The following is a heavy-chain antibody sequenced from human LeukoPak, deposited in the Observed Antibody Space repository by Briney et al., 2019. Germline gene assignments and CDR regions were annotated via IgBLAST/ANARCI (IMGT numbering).Heavy chain of an antibody. CDR2: IYSSGST. J-gene: IGHJ3*02. D-gene: IGHD5-24*01. CDR1: GGSISGYY. Sequence: SETLSLTCTVSGGSISGYYWSWIRQPPGKGLEWIGFIYSSGSTNYNPSLKSRVTISVDTSKNQFALRVNSVTAADTAVYYCARVLAEMAAVWRDDVFDIWGQGTMVTVSS. CDR3: ARVLAEMAAVWRDDVFDI. V-gene: IGHV4-59*01.